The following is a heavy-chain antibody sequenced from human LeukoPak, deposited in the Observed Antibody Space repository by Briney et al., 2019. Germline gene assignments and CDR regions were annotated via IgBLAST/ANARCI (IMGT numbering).Heavy chain of an antibody. CDR1: GFTFSSYG. V-gene: IGHV3-33*01. D-gene: IGHD2-2*01. CDR3: AREGYCSSTSCYYFDY. CDR2: TWYDGSK. J-gene: IGHJ4*02. Sequence: GGSLRLSCAASGFTFSSYGMHWVRQAPGKGLEWVAVTWYDGSKYYADSVKGRFTISRDNSKNTLYLQMNSLRAEDTAVYYCAREGYCSSTSCYYFDYWGQGTLVTVSS.